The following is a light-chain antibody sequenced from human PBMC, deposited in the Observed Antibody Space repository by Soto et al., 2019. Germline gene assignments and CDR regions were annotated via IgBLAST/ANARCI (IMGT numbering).Light chain of an antibody. CDR1: QSVSSY. J-gene: IGKJ4*01. CDR3: QQRSNWPLT. V-gene: IGKV3-11*01. CDR2: ASS. Sequence: EIVLTQLPATLSWSPGDGATVSCRATQSVSSYLAWYQQKRGQAPRLLIYASSNRATGIPARFSGSGSGTDFSLIISSLEPEDFAVYYCQQRSNWPLTFGGGTKVDIK.